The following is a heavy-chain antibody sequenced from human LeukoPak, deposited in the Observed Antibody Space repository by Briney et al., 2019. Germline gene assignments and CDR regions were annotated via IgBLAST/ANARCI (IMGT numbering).Heavy chain of an antibody. V-gene: IGHV3-21*01. CDR3: ARAGAPYYYDSSDYYYGMDV. Sequence: GGSLRLSCAASGFTFSSYSMNWVRQAPGKGLEWVSSISSSSSYIYYADSVKGRFTISRDNAKNSLYLRMNSLRAEDTAVYYCARAGAPYYYDSSDYYYGMDVWGQGTTVTVSS. D-gene: IGHD3-22*01. J-gene: IGHJ6*02. CDR2: ISSSSSYI. CDR1: GFTFSSYS.